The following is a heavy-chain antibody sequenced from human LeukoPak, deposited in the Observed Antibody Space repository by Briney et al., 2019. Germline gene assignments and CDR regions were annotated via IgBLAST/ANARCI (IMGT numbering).Heavy chain of an antibody. D-gene: IGHD6-19*01. Sequence: PSETLSLTCAVYGGSFSGYYWSWIRQPPGKGLEWIGEINHSGSTNYNPSLKSRVTISVDTSKNQFSLKLSSVTAADTAVYYCARVRTPGQWLSPSGYWGQGTLVTVSS. CDR3: ARVRTPGQWLSPSGY. J-gene: IGHJ4*02. V-gene: IGHV4-34*01. CDR1: GGSFSGYY. CDR2: INHSGST.